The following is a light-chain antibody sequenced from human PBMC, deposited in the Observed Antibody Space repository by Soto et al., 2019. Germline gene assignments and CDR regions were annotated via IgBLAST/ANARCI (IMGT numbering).Light chain of an antibody. J-gene: IGKJ1*01. CDR2: GAS. CDR3: QQYGGSPQT. CDR1: QSVSNY. V-gene: IGKV3-20*01. Sequence: EIVLTQSTGTLSLSPGERATLSCRASQSVSNYLAWYQQKPGQAPRLLIYGASRRATVIPDRFSGSGSGTDFTLTISRLEPADFAVYYCQQYGGSPQTFGQGTNVEIK.